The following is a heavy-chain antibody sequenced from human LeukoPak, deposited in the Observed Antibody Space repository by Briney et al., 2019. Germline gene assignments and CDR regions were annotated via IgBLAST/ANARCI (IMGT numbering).Heavy chain of an antibody. D-gene: IGHD3-22*01. CDR1: GFTFRSYE. V-gene: IGHV3-48*03. CDR2: ISSRGSTI. Sequence: GGSLRLSCGASGFTFRSYEMNWVRQAPGKGLEWVSYISSRGSTIYYADSVKGRFAISRDNAENSLYLQMNSLRAEDTAVYYCARAEGYYDSSGNDAFDIWGQGTMVTVSS. J-gene: IGHJ3*02. CDR3: ARAEGYYDSSGNDAFDI.